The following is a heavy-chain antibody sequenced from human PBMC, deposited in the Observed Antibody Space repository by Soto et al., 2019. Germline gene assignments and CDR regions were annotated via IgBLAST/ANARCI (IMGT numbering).Heavy chain of an antibody. Sequence: GGSLRLSCAASGFTFSSYSMNWVRQAPGKGLEWVSYISSSSSTIYYADSVKGRFTISRDNAKNSLYLQMNSLRAEDTAVSCGTSPSGSYYEYFQHWGQGTLVTVSS. CDR2: ISSSSSTI. CDR3: TSPSGSYYEYFQH. J-gene: IGHJ1*01. D-gene: IGHD1-26*01. CDR1: GFTFSSYS. V-gene: IGHV3-48*04.